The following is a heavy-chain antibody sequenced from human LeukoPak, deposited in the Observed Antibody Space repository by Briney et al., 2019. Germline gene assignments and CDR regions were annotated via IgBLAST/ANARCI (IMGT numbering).Heavy chain of an antibody. J-gene: IGHJ6*03. V-gene: IGHV1-2*02. CDR2: INPNSGGT. D-gene: IGHD6-19*01. CDR1: GYTFTGYY. CDR3: ARGGKRAGIDYYYYYYMDV. Sequence: PVASVKVSCKASGYTFTGYYMHWVRQAPGQGLEWMGWINPNSGGTNYAQKFQGRVTMTRDTSISTAYMALSRLRSDDTAVYYCARGGKRAGIDYYYYYYMDVWGKGTTVTISS.